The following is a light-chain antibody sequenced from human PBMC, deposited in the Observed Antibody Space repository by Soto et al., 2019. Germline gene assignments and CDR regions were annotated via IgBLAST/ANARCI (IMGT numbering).Light chain of an antibody. CDR2: AAS. V-gene: IGKV1-8*01. CDR3: QQYYSSILT. J-gene: IGKJ4*01. CDR1: QGISSY. Sequence: AIRMTQSPSSLSASTGDRVTITCRASQGISSYLAWYQQKPGKAPKLLIYAASTLQSGVPSRLRGSGYGTDFTLTISCLKYEDFATYYCQQYYSSILTFGGGTKVDIK.